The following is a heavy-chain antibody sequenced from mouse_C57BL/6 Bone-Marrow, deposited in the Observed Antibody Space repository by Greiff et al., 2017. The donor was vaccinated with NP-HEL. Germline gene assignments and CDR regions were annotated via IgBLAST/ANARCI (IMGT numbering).Heavy chain of an antibody. V-gene: IGHV1-81*01. CDR1: GYTFTSYG. CDR3: ARSGAAQATLFAY. Sequence: VQLKESGAELARPGASVKLSCKASGYTFTSYGISWVKQRTGQGLEWIGEIYPRSGNTYYNEKFKGKATLTADKSSSTAYMELRSLTSEDSAVYFCARSGAAQATLFAYWGQGTLVTVSA. CDR2: IYPRSGNT. J-gene: IGHJ3*01. D-gene: IGHD3-2*02.